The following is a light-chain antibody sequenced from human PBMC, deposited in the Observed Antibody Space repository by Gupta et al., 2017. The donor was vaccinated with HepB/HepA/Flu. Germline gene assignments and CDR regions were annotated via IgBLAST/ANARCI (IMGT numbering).Light chain of an antibody. CDR3: QAYDYSLSGYV. CDR2: GNS. Sequence: SVLTQPPSVSGAPGQRVTIACPGSSSNIGANYDVHWYQQLLGTAPKLLIYGNSNRPSGVPDRFSGSKSGTSASLAITGLQAEDEADYYCQAYDYSLSGYVFGTGTKVTVL. J-gene: IGLJ1*01. V-gene: IGLV1-40*01. CDR1: SSNIGANYD.